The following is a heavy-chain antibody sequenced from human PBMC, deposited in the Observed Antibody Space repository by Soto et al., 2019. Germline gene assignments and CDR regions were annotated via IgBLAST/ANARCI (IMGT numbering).Heavy chain of an antibody. CDR1: GYPVTAYY. V-gene: IGHV1-2*02. J-gene: IGHJ3*02. D-gene: IGHD3-3*01. CDR3: ARGGGVGVAGSAAFDM. Sequence: QLHLVQSGAVVKKPGASVTVSCSASGYPVTAYYMHWVRQAPGRGLEWMGGINPATGAAKYTQTFQGMVTMTRDTSTRTVFMELSGLTSEDPAVFYCARGGGVGVAGSAAFDMWGQGTLVTVSS. CDR2: INPATGAA.